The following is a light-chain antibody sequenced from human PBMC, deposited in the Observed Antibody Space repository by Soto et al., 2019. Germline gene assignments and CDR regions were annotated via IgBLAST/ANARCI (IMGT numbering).Light chain of an antibody. CDR3: QQRSNWPT. V-gene: IGKV3-11*01. Sequence: IVLTQSPATLSFSPCERATLSCRASQSVSSYLAWYQQKPGQAPRLLIYDASNRATGIPARFSGSGSGTDFTLTISSLEPEDFAVYYCQQRSNWPTFGQGTKVDIK. CDR1: QSVSSY. CDR2: DAS. J-gene: IGKJ1*01.